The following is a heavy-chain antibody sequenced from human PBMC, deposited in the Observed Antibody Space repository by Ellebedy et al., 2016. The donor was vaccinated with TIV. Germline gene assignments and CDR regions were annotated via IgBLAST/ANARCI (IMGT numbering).Heavy chain of an antibody. D-gene: IGHD4-11*01. V-gene: IGHV3-21*01. CDR3: ARDGATTVTTAFDY. CDR1: GFTFSSYS. J-gene: IGHJ4*02. Sequence: GGSLRLSCAASGFTFSSYSMNWVRQAPGKGLEWVSSISSSSSYIYYADSVKGRFTISRDNAKNSLYLQMNSLRAEDTAVYYCARDGATTVTTAFDYWGQGTLVTVSS. CDR2: ISSSSSYI.